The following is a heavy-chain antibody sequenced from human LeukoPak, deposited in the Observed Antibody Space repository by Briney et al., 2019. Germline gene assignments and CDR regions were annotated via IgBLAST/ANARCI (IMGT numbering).Heavy chain of an antibody. CDR3: AREGVVVVTAITNWFDP. Sequence: SETLSLTCSVSGGSISSSTYYWGWFRLSPGKGLEWIGNIFYRGSTFYSPSFSSRITISLDTSRNEFSLKLISMTAADTAVYYCAREGVVVVTAITNWFDPWGQGTLVTVSS. V-gene: IGHV4-39*07. CDR2: IFYRGST. J-gene: IGHJ5*02. D-gene: IGHD2-21*02. CDR1: GGSISSSTYY.